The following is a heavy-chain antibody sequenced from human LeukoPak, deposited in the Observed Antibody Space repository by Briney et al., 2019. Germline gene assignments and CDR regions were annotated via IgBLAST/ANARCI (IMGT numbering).Heavy chain of an antibody. D-gene: IGHD3-3*01. CDR2: ISDSGGRT. CDR3: AKEDWSARLFDC. Sequence: GGSLRLSCAASGFTFSSYAMSWVRQAPGKGLEWVSAISDSGGRTYYADSLRGRFTISRDNSKNTLYLRMNSLGADDTAVYYCAKEDWSARLFDCWSQGTLVTVSS. V-gene: IGHV3-23*01. CDR1: GFTFSSYA. J-gene: IGHJ4*02.